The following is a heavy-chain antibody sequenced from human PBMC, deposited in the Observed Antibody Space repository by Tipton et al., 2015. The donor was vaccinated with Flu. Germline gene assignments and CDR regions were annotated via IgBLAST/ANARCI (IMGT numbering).Heavy chain of an antibody. CDR3: AKEAEDSSGYYHRHYFDY. Sequence: TLSLTCTVSGGSISSYYWSWIRQPPGKGLEWIGYIYYSGSTNYNPSLKSRVTISVDTSKNQFSLKLSSVTAADTAVYYCAKEAEDSSGYYHRHYFDYWGQGTLVTVSS. CDR1: GGSISSYY. J-gene: IGHJ4*02. CDR2: IYYSGST. D-gene: IGHD3-22*01. V-gene: IGHV4-59*01.